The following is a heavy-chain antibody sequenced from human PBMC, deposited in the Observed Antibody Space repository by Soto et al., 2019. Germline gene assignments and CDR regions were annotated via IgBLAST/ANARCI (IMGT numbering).Heavy chain of an antibody. CDR1: GFTVSSNY. V-gene: IGHV3-66*01. D-gene: IGHD5-12*01. CDR3: ASYSGYEYYYYYYYYMDV. J-gene: IGHJ6*03. CDR2: IYSGGST. Sequence: GGSLRLSCAASGFTVSSNYMSWVRQAPGKGLEWVSVIYSGGSTYYADSVKGRFTISRDNSKNTLYLQMNSLGAEDTAVYYCASYSGYEYYYYYYYYMDVWGKGTTVTVSS.